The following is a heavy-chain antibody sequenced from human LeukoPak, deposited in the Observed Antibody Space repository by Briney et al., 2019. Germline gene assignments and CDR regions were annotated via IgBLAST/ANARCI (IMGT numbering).Heavy chain of an antibody. J-gene: IGHJ4*02. Sequence: PSQTLSLTCTVSGGSISSASYYWSWIRQPAGKGLEWIGRIYTSGSTNHNPSLESRVTISLDTSKNQFSLKLSSVTAADTAVYYCARDRPYYDILTGYYSILDYWGQGTLVTVSS. CDR1: GGSISSASYY. CDR3: ARDRPYYDILTGYYSILDY. V-gene: IGHV4-61*02. CDR2: IYTSGST. D-gene: IGHD3-9*01.